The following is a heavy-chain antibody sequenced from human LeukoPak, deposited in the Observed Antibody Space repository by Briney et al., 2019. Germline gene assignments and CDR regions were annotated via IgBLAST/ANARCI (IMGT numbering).Heavy chain of an antibody. CDR1: GYTFTHYD. CDR3: ARGRGGTVVRGYLDY. V-gene: IGHV1-8*01. J-gene: IGHJ4*02. CDR2: MNSNTGNT. D-gene: IGHD3-10*01. Sequence: ASVKVSCKASGYTFTHYDIMWVRQATGQGPEWMGWMNSNTGNTGSAQKFQGRVTMTRDTSINTAYMELHSLTSEDTAVYYCARGRGGTVVRGYLDYWGQGTLVTVSS.